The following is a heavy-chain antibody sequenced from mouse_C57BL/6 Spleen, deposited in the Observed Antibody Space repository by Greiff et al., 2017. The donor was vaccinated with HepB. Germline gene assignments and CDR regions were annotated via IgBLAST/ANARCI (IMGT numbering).Heavy chain of an antibody. CDR1: GYTFTEYY. J-gene: IGHJ2*01. CDR3: SRALDGGDD. Sequence: EVKLMESGPVLVKPGASVKMSCKASGYTFTEYYMNWVKQSHGKSLKWIEVINPYNGGTSYNQKFKGKATLTVDKSSSTAYMKLNSLTSEDSAVYCLSRALDGGDDCGQGSTRAVSS. D-gene: IGHD1-2*01. CDR2: INPYNGGT. V-gene: IGHV1-19*01.